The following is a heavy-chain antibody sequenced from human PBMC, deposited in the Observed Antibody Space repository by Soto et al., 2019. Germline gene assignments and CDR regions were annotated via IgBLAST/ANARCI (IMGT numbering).Heavy chain of an antibody. V-gene: IGHV4-34*02. J-gene: IGHJ6*02. CDR3: AGDRQFYHFWSGYQNEGPVRMDV. D-gene: IGHD3-3*02. Sequence: QVQLQQWGAGLLKPSETLSLTCAVYGGSFSGYYWTWIRQAPGKGLEWIGEINHSGGTNYNSSLKSRVTISVDTSKTQFSRIVYSVTAADTAVYYCAGDRQFYHFWSGYQNEGPVRMDVWGQGTTVIVSS. CDR1: GGSFSGYY. CDR2: INHSGGT.